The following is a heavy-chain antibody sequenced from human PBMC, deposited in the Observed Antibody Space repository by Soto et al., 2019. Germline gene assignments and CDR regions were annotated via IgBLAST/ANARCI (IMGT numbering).Heavy chain of an antibody. V-gene: IGHV3-11*01. J-gene: IGHJ4*02. D-gene: IGHD3-3*01. Sequence: QVQVVESGGGLDKPGGSLRLSCAASGFIFSDYYMSWIRQSPGKGLEWISYISTSGRTINYADSVRGRFTISRDNAKNSLFLQMDSLRAEDTAVYYCVSGNPLFLSWGQGTLVTVSS. CDR3: VSGNPLFLS. CDR1: GFIFSDYY. CDR2: ISTSGRTI.